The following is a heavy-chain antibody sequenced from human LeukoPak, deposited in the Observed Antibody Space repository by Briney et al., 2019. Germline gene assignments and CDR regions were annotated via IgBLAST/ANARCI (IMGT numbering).Heavy chain of an antibody. J-gene: IGHJ4*02. D-gene: IGHD5-12*01. CDR1: GGSFSGYY. V-gene: IGHV4-34*01. CDR2: INHSGST. Sequence: PSETLSLTCAVYGGSFSGYYWSWIRQPPGKGLEWIGEINHSGSTNYNPSLKSRVTISVDTSKNQFSLKLSSVTAADTAVYYCARSDIVATQSPIFGYWGQGTLVTVSS. CDR3: ARSDIVATQSPIFGY.